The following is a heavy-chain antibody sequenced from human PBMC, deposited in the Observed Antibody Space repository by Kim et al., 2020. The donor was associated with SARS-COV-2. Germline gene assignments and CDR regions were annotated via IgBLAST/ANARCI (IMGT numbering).Heavy chain of an antibody. J-gene: IGHJ6*03. CDR3: AGGCSSTSCYSNYYYYMDV. CDR1: GGSISSYY. D-gene: IGHD2-2*02. CDR2: IYYSGST. Sequence: SETLSLTCTVSGGSISSYYWSWIRQPPGKGLEWIGYIYYSGSTNYNPSLKSRVTISVDTSKNQFSLKLSSVTAADTAVYYCAGGCSSTSCYSNYYYYMDVWGKGTTVTVSS. V-gene: IGHV4-59*01.